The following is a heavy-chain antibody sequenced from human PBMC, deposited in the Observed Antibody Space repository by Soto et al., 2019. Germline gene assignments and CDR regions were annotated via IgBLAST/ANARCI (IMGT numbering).Heavy chain of an antibody. CDR3: AKGLDRKIEAPYYCGY. Sequence: EVQLLESGGGLVQPGGSLRLSCAASGFTFSSYAMSWVRQAPGKGLEWVSAISGSGGSTYYADSVKGRFTISRDNTQNTLYLQMNSLSDEDTAVYYCAKGLDRKIEAPYYCGYWGKGTLVTVSS. CDR2: ISGSGGST. CDR1: GFTFSSYA. J-gene: IGHJ4*02. V-gene: IGHV3-23*01. D-gene: IGHD6-6*01.